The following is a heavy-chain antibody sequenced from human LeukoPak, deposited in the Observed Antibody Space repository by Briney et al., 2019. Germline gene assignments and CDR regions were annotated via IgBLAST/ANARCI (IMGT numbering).Heavy chain of an antibody. J-gene: IGHJ4*02. D-gene: IGHD2-15*01. V-gene: IGHV4-34*01. Sequence: SETLSLTCAVYGGSFSGYYWSWIRQPPGKGLEWIGEINHSGSTNYNPSLKSRVTISVDTSKNQFSLKLSSVTAADTAVYYCARERRRYCSGGSCYIFDYWGQGTLVTVSS. CDR1: GGSFSGYY. CDR3: ARERRRYCSGGSCYIFDY. CDR2: INHSGST.